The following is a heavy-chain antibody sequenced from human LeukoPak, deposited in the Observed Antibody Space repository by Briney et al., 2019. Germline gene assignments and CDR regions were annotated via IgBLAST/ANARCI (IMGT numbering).Heavy chain of an antibody. CDR3: AHPLEVQWLVAFDS. V-gene: IGHV2-5*01. CDR1: GFSLSSSGVG. Sequence: SGPTLVKPTQTLTLTCTFSGFSLSSSGVGVGWIRQPPGKALEWLALIYWNGDIRYSRSLKSRLTITKDTSKNQVVLTMTNMDPVDTDTYYCAHPLEVQWLVAFDSWGQGTLVTVSS. CDR2: IYWNGDI. J-gene: IGHJ4*02. D-gene: IGHD6-19*01.